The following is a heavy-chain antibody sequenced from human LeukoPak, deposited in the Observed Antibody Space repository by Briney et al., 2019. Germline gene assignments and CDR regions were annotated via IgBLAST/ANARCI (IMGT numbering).Heavy chain of an antibody. V-gene: IGHV3-48*03. CDR3: ARKYCSSTGCLFDY. CDR1: GFTFSSYE. Sequence: GGSLRLSCAASGFTFSSYEMNWVRQAPGKGLEWVSYISTSGSPISYADSVKGRFTISRDNAKNSLYLQMNSLRAEDTAVYYCARKYCSSTGCLFDYWGQGTLVTVSS. J-gene: IGHJ4*02. CDR2: ISTSGSPI. D-gene: IGHD2-2*01.